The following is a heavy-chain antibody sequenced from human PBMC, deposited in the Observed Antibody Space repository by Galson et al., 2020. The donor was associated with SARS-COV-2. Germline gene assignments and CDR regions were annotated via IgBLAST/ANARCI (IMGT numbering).Heavy chain of an antibody. CDR3: AREEGYASWWYPDQ. V-gene: IGHV4-39*07. CDR2: MYYSGSDSGRT. D-gene: IGHD2-15*01. Sequence: ASETLSLTCTVSGDSISSMSYYWGWIRQSPGKGLEWIGSMYYSGSDSGRTYYNPSLTSRVTISMDTSKNQFSLRGSSVTAADTAVYYCAREEGYASWWYPDQWGQGTLVTVSS. CDR1: GDSISSMSYY. J-gene: IGHJ4*02.